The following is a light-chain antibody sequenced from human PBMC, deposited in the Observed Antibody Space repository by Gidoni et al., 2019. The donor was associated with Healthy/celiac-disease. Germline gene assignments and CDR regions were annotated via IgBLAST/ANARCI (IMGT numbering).Light chain of an antibody. V-gene: IGKV1-39*01. J-gene: IGKJ2*01. CDR2: AAS. CDR3: QQSYRTPRT. Sequence: DIQLTQSPPSLSASVGDRVTITCRASQSISSYLNWYQQKPGKAPKLLIYAASSLQSGVPSRFSGSGSGTDFTLTISSLQPEDFATYYCQQSYRTPRTFGQGTKLEIK. CDR1: QSISSY.